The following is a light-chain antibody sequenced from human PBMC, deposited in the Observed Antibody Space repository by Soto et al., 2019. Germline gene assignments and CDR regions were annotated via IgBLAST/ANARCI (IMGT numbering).Light chain of an antibody. Sequence: EIVLTQSPATLSLSPGERATLSCRASQSVSSYLAWYQQKPGQAPRLLIYDASNRATGIPARFSGSGSGTDFTLTFSSLEPEDFAVYYCQQRSNWHTFGGGTKVDIK. CDR3: QQRSNWHT. J-gene: IGKJ4*01. CDR2: DAS. V-gene: IGKV3-11*01. CDR1: QSVSSY.